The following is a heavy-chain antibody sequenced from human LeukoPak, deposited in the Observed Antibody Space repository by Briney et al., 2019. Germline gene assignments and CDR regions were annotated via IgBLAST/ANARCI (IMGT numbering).Heavy chain of an antibody. CDR2: VFTRGTT. J-gene: IGHJ4*02. V-gene: IGHV4-61*09. CDR1: GGSISSGSYY. D-gene: IGHD6-19*01. CDR3: ARSSLAVYFDY. Sequence: NPSETLSLTCTVSGGSISSGSYYWNWLRQPAGKRLDWLGHVFTRGTTNYNASLEGRLTISLDTARNQFSLYLSSVTAADTAMYFCARSSLAVYFDYWGQGTLVTASS.